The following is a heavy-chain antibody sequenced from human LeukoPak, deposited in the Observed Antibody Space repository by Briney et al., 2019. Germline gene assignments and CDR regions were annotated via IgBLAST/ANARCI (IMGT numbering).Heavy chain of an antibody. V-gene: IGHV3-21*01. J-gene: IGHJ4*02. CDR3: ARDRQIVATTNYFDY. CDR1: GFTFDDYG. D-gene: IGHD5-12*01. CDR2: ISSSSSYI. Sequence: PGGSLRLSCAASGFTFDDYGMSWVRQAPGEGLEWVSSISSSSSYIYYADSVKGRFTISRDNAKNSLYLQMNGLRAEDTAVYYCARDRQIVATTNYFDYWGQGTLVTVSS.